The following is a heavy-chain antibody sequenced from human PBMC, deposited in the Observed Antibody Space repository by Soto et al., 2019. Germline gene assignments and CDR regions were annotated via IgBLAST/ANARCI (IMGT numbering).Heavy chain of an antibody. CDR3: ATWGFYYDSSGDFYFDY. Sequence: GRSLRLSCAASGFTCSSFSSYAMNWVRQAPGKGLEWVSYISSYIYYADSVRGRFTVSRDNAKNSLYLQMNSLRDEDTAVYYCATWGFYYDSSGDFYFDYWGQGTLVTVS. D-gene: IGHD3-22*01. V-gene: IGHV3-48*02. CDR1: GFTCSSFSSYA. CDR2: ISSYI. J-gene: IGHJ4*02.